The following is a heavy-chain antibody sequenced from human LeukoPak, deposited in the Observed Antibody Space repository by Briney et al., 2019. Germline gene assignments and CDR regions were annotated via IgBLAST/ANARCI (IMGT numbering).Heavy chain of an antibody. Sequence: SETLSLTCTVSGGSISSSSYYWGWIRQPPGKGLEWIGSIYYSGSTYYNPSLKSRVTISVDTSKNQFSLKLSSVTAADTAVYYCASLGLGGSSTGFDYWGQGTLVTVSS. V-gene: IGHV4-39*01. CDR2: IYYSGST. CDR3: ASLGLGGSSTGFDY. CDR1: GGSISSSSYY. J-gene: IGHJ4*02. D-gene: IGHD1-26*01.